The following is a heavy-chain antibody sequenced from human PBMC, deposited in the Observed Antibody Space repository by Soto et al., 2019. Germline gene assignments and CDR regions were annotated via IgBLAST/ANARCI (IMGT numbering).Heavy chain of an antibody. Sequence: EVQLLESGGGLVRPGGSLRLSCAASGFSFTSYALSWVRQAPGKGLEWVSTISGSDGKTYYADSVKGRFSISRDTSKTTLYLQMNSLRVEDTAVYYCARWSFLDYWGQGTLVSVSS. CDR3: ARWSFLDY. D-gene: IGHD1-26*01. V-gene: IGHV3-23*01. CDR2: ISGSDGKT. J-gene: IGHJ4*02. CDR1: GFSFTSYA.